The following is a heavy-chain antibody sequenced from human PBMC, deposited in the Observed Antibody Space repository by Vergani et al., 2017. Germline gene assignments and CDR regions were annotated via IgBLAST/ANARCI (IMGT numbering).Heavy chain of an antibody. Sequence: QVQLVESGGGVVQPGRSLRLSCAASGFTFSSYGLHWVRQAPGKGFEWVAVMWYDGSNKYYADSVKGRFTISRDSSKNTLYLQMNGLRAEDTAVYYCARGAAYCSSTSCPPTLRHYYYYIDVWGKGTTVTVSS. D-gene: IGHD2-2*01. CDR1: GFTFSSYG. CDR2: MWYDGSNK. V-gene: IGHV3-33*01. CDR3: ARGAAYCSSTSCPPTLRHYYYYIDV. J-gene: IGHJ6*03.